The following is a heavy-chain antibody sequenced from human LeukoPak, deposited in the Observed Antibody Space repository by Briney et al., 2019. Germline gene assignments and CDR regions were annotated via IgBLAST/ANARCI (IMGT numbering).Heavy chain of an antibody. J-gene: IGHJ4*02. CDR1: GGSISSGGNS. Sequence: SETLSLTCAVSGGSISSGGNSWSWIRQPPGKGLEWIGYIWHRGSTFYNPSLKGRVAISVDRSKNQFSLKLTSVTAADTAVYYCARVAGSGSLLFDFWGQGALVTVSS. CDR3: ARVAGSGSLLFDF. CDR2: IWHRGST. D-gene: IGHD3-10*01. V-gene: IGHV4-30-2*01.